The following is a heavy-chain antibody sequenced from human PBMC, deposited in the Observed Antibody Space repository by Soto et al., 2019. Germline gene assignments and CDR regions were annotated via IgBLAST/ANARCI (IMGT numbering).Heavy chain of an antibody. CDR2: IIPMFGTP. Sequence: SVKVSCKASGVTFNRQDMRWVRQAPGQGLEWMGGIIPMFGTPHYAEKFQDRVTITADESTGTAYLELSSPTSEDTAVYYCATSAGRVGYSFDYWGPGTLVTVSS. D-gene: IGHD5-12*01. J-gene: IGHJ4*02. CDR3: ATSAGRVGYSFDY. V-gene: IGHV1-69*13. CDR1: GVTFNRQD.